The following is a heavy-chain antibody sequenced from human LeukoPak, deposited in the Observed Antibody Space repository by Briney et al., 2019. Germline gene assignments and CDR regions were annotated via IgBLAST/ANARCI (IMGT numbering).Heavy chain of an antibody. V-gene: IGHV3-15*01. Sequence: GGSLRLSCAASGFTFSIYAMSWVRQAPGKGLEWVGRIKSKTDGGTTDYAAPVKGRFTISRDDSKNTLYLQMNSLKTEDTAVYYCTTKREETYYYDSSGYYYWGQGTLVTVSS. J-gene: IGHJ4*02. CDR2: IKSKTDGGTT. CDR1: GFTFSIYA. D-gene: IGHD3-22*01. CDR3: TTKREETYYYDSSGYYY.